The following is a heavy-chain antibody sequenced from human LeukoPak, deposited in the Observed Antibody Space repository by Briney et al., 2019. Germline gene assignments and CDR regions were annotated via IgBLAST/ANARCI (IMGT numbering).Heavy chain of an antibody. V-gene: IGHV1-69*04. CDR3: ARDNVARTEYFQH. Sequence: ASVKVSCKASGGTFSSYAISWVRQAPGQGLEWMGRIIPILGIANYAQKFQGRVTITADKSTSTAYMELSSLRSEDTAVYYCARDNVARTEYFQHWGQGTLVAVSS. CDR1: GGTFSSYA. D-gene: IGHD2-15*01. J-gene: IGHJ1*01. CDR2: IIPILGIA.